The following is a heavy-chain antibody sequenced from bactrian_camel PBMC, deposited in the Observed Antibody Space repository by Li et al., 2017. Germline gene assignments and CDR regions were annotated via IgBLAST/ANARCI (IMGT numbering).Heavy chain of an antibody. CDR3: VATFRADMPLWIKYGARDFGY. Sequence: VQLVESGGGSVQAGGSLRLSCVVSGEYTSNYCMGWFRQAPGKEREGVAGIDSDDGSTHYADSVKGRFTISHDNAENTLYLQMNSLEVEDTAMYYCVATFRADMPLWIKYGARDFGYWGQGTQVTVS. CDR2: IDSDDGST. V-gene: IGHV3S1*01. CDR1: GEYTSNYC. D-gene: IGHD3*01. J-gene: IGHJ6*01.